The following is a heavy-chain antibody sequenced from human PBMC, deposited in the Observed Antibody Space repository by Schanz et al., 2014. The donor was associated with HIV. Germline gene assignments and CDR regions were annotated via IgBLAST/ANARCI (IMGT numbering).Heavy chain of an antibody. CDR1: GFTFSSYN. Sequence: QVQLVESGGGVVQPGRSLRLSCAASGFTFSSYNMHWVRQAPGKGLEWVAVISYDGSNKYYADSVKGRFTISRDNSKNTLYLQMNSLRAEDTAVYYCAKGSSLWSFYYDMDVWGQGTTVTVSS. V-gene: IGHV3-30*18. CDR3: AKGSSLWSFYYDMDV. CDR2: ISYDGSNK. J-gene: IGHJ6*02. D-gene: IGHD3-10*01.